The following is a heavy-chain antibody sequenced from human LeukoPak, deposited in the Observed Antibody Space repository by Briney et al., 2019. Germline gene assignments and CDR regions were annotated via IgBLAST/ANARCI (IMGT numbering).Heavy chain of an antibody. CDR2: ISWDSGSI. J-gene: IGHJ4*02. CDR3: ARAAAYSGSDSVYFDY. Sequence: GRSLRLSCAASGFTFDDYAMRWVRHAPGKGLEWVSCISWDSGSIGYADSVKGRFTISRDNAKNSLYLQMNSLRAEDTAVYYCARAAAYSGSDSVYFDYWGQGTLVTVSS. CDR1: GFTFDDYA. D-gene: IGHD1-26*01. V-gene: IGHV3-9*01.